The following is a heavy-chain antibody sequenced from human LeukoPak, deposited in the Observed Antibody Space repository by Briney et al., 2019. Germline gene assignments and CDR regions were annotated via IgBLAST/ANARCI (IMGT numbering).Heavy chain of an antibody. CDR1: GYTFGNYW. J-gene: IGHJ4*02. V-gene: IGHV5-51*01. CDR3: ARLHYYNSIGHSDY. Sequence: EESLKISCKGSGYTFGNYWIAWVRQMPGKGLEWMRIIFPGDSDATYSPSFQGQVTISTDKSIDTAYLQWTGLRASDTAMYYYARLHYYNSIGHSDYWGQGTQVTVSS. CDR2: IFPGDSDA. D-gene: IGHD3-22*01.